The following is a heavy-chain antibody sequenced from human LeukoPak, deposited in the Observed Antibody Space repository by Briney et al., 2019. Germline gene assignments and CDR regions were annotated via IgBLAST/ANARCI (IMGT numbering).Heavy chain of an antibody. V-gene: IGHV4-61*02. CDR1: AGSISSGPYY. J-gene: IGHJ4*02. CDR2: IYPSGAT. D-gene: IGHD3-9*01. Sequence: SQTLSLTCIVSAGSISSGPYYWGWIRQPAGKGLEWIGRIYPSGATNYNPSLKSRVTISIDTSANQFSLKLNSVTAADTAVYFCARWNNDVLTGYYDSFDYWGQGILVTVSS. CDR3: ARWNNDVLTGYYDSFDY.